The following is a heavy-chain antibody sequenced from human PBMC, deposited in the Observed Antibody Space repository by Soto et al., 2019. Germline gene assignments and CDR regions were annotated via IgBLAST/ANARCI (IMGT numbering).Heavy chain of an antibody. Sequence: VKVSCKASGYTFTGYYMHWVRQAPGQGLAWMGWINPNSGGTNYAQKFQGRVTMTRDTSISTAYMELSRLRSDDTAVYYCARELDVSLGIDYWGQGTLVTVSS. V-gene: IGHV1-2*02. CDR1: GYTFTGYY. D-gene: IGHD1-1*01. J-gene: IGHJ4*02. CDR3: ARELDVSLGIDY. CDR2: INPNSGGT.